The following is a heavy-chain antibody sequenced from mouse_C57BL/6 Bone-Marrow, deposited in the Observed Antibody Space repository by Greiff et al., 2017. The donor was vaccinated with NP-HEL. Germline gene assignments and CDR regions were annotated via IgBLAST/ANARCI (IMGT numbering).Heavy chain of an antibody. J-gene: IGHJ3*01. CDR3: ARGGDYYGSRGFAY. CDR2: IYPRDGST. CDR1: GYTFTSYD. Sequence: QVQLKQSGPELVKPGASVKLSCKASGYTFTSYDINWVKQRPGQGLEWIGWIYPRDGSTKYNEKFKGKATLTVDTSSSTAYMELHSLTSEDSAVYFCARGGDYYGSRGFAYWGQGTLVTVSA. V-gene: IGHV1-85*01. D-gene: IGHD1-1*01.